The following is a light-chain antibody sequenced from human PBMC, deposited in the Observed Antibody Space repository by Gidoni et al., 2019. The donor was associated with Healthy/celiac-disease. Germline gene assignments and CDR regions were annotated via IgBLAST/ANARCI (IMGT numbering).Light chain of an antibody. CDR3: QQSYSTPLT. CDR1: QSISSD. J-gene: IGKJ4*01. V-gene: IGKV1-39*01. CDR2: AAS. Sequence: DIQMTQSPSSLSASVGDRVAITCRASQSISSDLNWYQQKPGKDPKLLIYAASSLQSGVPSRFSGSGSGTDFTLTISSLQPEDFATYYCQQSYSTPLTFGGGTKVEIK.